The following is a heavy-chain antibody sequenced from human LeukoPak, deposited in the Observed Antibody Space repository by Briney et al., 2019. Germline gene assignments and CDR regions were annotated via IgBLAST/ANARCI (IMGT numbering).Heavy chain of an antibody. D-gene: IGHD3-22*01. CDR3: ASQAVVLRTYIDF. CDR1: GASISRTSYN. Sequence: PSETLSLTCTVSGASISRTSYNWGWIRQPPGKGLEWIGSIYFSGSTYYNPSLKSRVTISVDTSKNQFSLRLSSVTAADTAVYYCASQAVVLRTYIDFWGQGILVTVSS. CDR2: IYFSGST. V-gene: IGHV4-39*01. J-gene: IGHJ4*02.